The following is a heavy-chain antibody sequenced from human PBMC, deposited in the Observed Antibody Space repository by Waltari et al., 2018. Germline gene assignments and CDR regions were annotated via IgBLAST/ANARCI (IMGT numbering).Heavy chain of an antibody. CDR1: GYTFTSYA. CDR3: ARFERSSGWPPDAFDI. Sequence: QVQLVQSGAEVKKPGASVKVSCKASGYTFTSYAMHWVRQAPGQGLEWMGWINTNTGNPTYAQGFTGRFVFSLDTSVSTAYLQISSLKAEDTAVYYCARFERSSGWPPDAFDIWGQGTMVTVSS. J-gene: IGHJ3*02. D-gene: IGHD6-19*01. V-gene: IGHV7-4-1*02. CDR2: INTNTGNP.